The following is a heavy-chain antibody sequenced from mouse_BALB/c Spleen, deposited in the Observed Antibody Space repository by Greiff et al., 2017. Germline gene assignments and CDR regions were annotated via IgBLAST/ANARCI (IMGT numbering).Heavy chain of an antibody. CDR3: APNWDWYFDV. Sequence: EVQLQQSGPELVKPGASVKISCKASGYTFTDYNMHWVKQSHGKSLEWIGYIYPYNGGTGYNQKFKSKATLTVDNSSSTAYMELRSLTSEDSAVYYCAPNWDWYFDVWGAGTTVTVSS. V-gene: IGHV1S29*02. CDR1: GYTFTDYN. J-gene: IGHJ1*01. D-gene: IGHD4-1*01. CDR2: IYPYNGGT.